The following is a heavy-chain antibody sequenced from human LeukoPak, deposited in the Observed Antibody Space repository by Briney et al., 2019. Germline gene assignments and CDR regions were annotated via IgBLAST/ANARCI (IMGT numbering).Heavy chain of an antibody. J-gene: IGHJ4*02. CDR1: GGSISSGGYS. CDR2: IYHSGST. V-gene: IGHV4-30-2*01. D-gene: IGHD1-1*01. Sequence: PSETLSLTCAVSGGSISSGGYSWSWIRQPPGKGLEWIGYIYHSGSTYHNPSLKSRVTISVDRSKNQFSLKLSSVTAADTAVYYCARGSYVTGIDYWGQGTLVTVSS. CDR3: ARGSYVTGIDY.